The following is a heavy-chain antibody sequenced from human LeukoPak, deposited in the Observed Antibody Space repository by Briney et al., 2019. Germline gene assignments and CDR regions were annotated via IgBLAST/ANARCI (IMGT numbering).Heavy chain of an antibody. J-gene: IGHJ4*02. D-gene: IGHD2/OR15-2a*01. CDR1: GFTFSNSG. V-gene: IGHV3-7*02. Sequence: GGSLTLSCAASGFTFSNSGMSWVRQAPGKGLEWVANINQDGSEKNCVDSVKGRFTISRDNAKNSLYLQMNSLRAEDTAVYYCANNRASLDYWGQGTLVPVSS. CDR3: ANNRASLDY. CDR2: INQDGSEK.